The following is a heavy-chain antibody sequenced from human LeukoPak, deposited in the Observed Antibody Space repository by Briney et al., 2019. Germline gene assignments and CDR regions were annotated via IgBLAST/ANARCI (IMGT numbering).Heavy chain of an antibody. V-gene: IGHV4-59*01. J-gene: IGHJ4*02. D-gene: IGHD3-10*01. CDR2: ILYSDNT. CDR1: RGSLSSDY. CDR3: AKGAIRGGFDY. Sequence: PSETLSLTCTVSRGSLSSDYWSWIRQPPGKGLEWIGYILYSDNTNYNPSLRGRVTMSADTSANQFSLNLGSVTAADTAVYYCAKGAIRGGFDYWGPGTLVTVSS.